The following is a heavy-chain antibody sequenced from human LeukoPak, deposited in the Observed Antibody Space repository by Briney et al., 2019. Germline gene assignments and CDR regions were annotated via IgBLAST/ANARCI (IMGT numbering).Heavy chain of an antibody. CDR2: IIPILGIA. Sequence: GASVKVSCKASGGTFSSYAISWVRQAPGQGLEWMGRIIPILGIANYAQKFQGRVTITADKSTSTAYMGLSSLRSEDTAVYYCARGMDGFDYWGQGTLVTVSS. J-gene: IGHJ4*02. CDR1: GGTFSSYA. CDR3: ARGMDGFDY. D-gene: IGHD2-2*03. V-gene: IGHV1-69*04.